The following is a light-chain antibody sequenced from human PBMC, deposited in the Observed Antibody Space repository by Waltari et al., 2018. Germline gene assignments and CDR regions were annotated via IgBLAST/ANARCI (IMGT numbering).Light chain of an antibody. V-gene: IGLV3-21*02. CDR2: DDR. CDR3: QVWDTTSDRVV. CDR1: NVGSKS. Sequence: SYVLTQPPSASVATAETARITCGGDNVGSKSVHWYQQKPGQAPLLVVYDDRARPSGIPDRFSASNSGNTATLTITRVENGDEADYYCQVWDTTSDRVVFGGGTKLTVL. J-gene: IGLJ2*01.